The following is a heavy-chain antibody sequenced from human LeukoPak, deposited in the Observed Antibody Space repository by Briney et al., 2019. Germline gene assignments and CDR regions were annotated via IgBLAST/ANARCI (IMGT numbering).Heavy chain of an antibody. J-gene: IGHJ6*02. CDR1: GFTFSSYG. CDR2: ISYDGSNK. CDR3: AKGSSGWYPYSVSSYYYYGMDV. Sequence: PGGSLRLSCAASGFTFSSYGMHWVRQAPGKGLEWVAVISYDGSNKYYADSVKGRFTISRDNSKNTLYLQMNSLRAEDTAVYYCAKGSSGWYPYSVSSYYYYGMDVWGQGTTVTVSS. D-gene: IGHD6-19*01. V-gene: IGHV3-30*18.